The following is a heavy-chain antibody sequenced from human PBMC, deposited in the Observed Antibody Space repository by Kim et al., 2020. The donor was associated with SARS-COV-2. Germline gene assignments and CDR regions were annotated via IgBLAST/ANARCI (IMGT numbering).Heavy chain of an antibody. D-gene: IGHD3-10*01. V-gene: IGHV3-7*01. CDR3: AALDTVQVPGGM. J-gene: IGHJ4*02. Sequence: DYVGSVTGRFTMTRDNAKKSLYLQMSSLRTEDTAIYYCAALDTVQVPGGMWGQGTLVTVSS.